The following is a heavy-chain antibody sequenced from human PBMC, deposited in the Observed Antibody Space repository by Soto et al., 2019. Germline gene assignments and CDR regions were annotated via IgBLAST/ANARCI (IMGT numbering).Heavy chain of an antibody. Sequence: QVQLVQSGAEVKKLGSSVKVSCKASGGTFSSYAISWVRQAPGQGLEWLGGIIPIFGTANYAQKFQGRVTITADESTSTAYRGLSSLRSEDTAVYYCARSMVRGVIIETTLGYWGQGTLVTVSS. CDR2: IIPIFGTA. CDR1: GGTFSSYA. V-gene: IGHV1-69*01. J-gene: IGHJ4*02. CDR3: ARSMVRGVIIETTLGY. D-gene: IGHD3-10*01.